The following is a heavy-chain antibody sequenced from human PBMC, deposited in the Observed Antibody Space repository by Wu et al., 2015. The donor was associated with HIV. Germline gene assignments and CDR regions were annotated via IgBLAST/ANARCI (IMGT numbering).Heavy chain of an antibody. J-gene: IGHJ6*02. Sequence: QLVQSGTEVKKTGASVRVSCKASGGTFSSFAFTWVRQAPGQGLEWMGGITPIFGEADYAQKFQGTVTLTTDASTSTAYMELSSLRSEDTAVYYCASGRRGHCDAGGRYAGYYYYCGMAVWGQGTTVTVSS. CDR2: ITPIFGEA. D-gene: IGHD2-15*01. CDR1: GGTFSSFA. CDR3: ASGRRGHCDAGGRYAGYYYYCGMAV. V-gene: IGHV1-69*05.